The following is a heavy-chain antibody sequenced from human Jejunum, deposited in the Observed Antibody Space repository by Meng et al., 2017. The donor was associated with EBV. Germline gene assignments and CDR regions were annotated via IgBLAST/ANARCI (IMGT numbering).Heavy chain of an antibody. V-gene: IGHV3-30-3*01. Sequence: VELGEAGGGGVKTGRSLRLSCAASGFTFSGHAMQWVRQAPGKGLKWVALISNDGNNKYYADSVKGRFTISRDNSKNTLYLQMNSLRVDDTALYYCTREWGADYWGQGTLVTVSS. CDR2: ISNDGNNK. J-gene: IGHJ4*02. CDR1: GFTFSGHA. D-gene: IGHD3-16*01. CDR3: TREWGADY.